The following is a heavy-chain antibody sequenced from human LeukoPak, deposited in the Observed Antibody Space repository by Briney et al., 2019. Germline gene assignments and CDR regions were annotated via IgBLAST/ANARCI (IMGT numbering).Heavy chain of an antibody. CDR1: GFTFSSYW. V-gene: IGHV3-74*01. CDR3: ARTWLDFDY. CDR2: INTDGSST. Sequence: GGSLTLSCAASGFTFSSYWMHWVRQAPGKGLVWVSRINTDGSSTNYADSVKGRFTISRDNAKNTLYLQMNSLRAEDTAVFYCARTWLDFDYWGQGTLVTVSS. D-gene: IGHD3-9*01. J-gene: IGHJ4*02.